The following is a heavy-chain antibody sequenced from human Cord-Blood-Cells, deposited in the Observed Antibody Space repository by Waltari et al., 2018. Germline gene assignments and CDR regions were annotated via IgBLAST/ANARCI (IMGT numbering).Heavy chain of an antibody. J-gene: IGHJ4*02. CDR3: TCNLEWLLYYFDY. D-gene: IGHD3-3*01. Sequence: EVQLVESGGGLVQPGGSLKLSCAASGFTFSGSAMHWVRQASGKGREWVGRIRSKANSYATAYAASVKGRFTIARDDSKNTAYLQMNSLKTEDTAVYYCTCNLEWLLYYFDYWGQGTLVTVSS. CDR1: GFTFSGSA. CDR2: IRSKANSYAT. V-gene: IGHV3-73*01.